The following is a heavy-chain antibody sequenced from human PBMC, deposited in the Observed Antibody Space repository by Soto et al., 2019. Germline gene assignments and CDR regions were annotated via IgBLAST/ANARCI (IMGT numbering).Heavy chain of an antibody. CDR2: VKDGGST. CDR3: ATGQEGILASH. D-gene: IGHD5-12*01. Sequence: QVQLQQWGAGLLKPSETLSLTCTVNGGSLTGYYWSWIRQPPGKGLEWIGEVKDGGSTNYSPSLRGRVSISGDTSQNHFSLRLNAVTAGDTAIYFCATGQEGILASHWDQGLLVTVSS. V-gene: IGHV4-34*01. J-gene: IGHJ4*02. CDR1: GGSLTGYY.